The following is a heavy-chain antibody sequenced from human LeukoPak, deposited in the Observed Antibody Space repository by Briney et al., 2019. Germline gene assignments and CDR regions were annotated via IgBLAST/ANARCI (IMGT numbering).Heavy chain of an antibody. CDR2: IYPGDSGT. D-gene: IGHD2-2*01. Sequence: GESLKISCKASGYSFTNYWIGWVRQMPGKGLEWMGIIYPGDSGTRYSPSFRGQVTISADKSISTAYLQWSSLKASDTAMYYCARQRVPAAMSPVDYWGQGTLVTVSS. CDR1: GYSFTNYW. V-gene: IGHV5-51*01. CDR3: ARQRVPAAMSPVDY. J-gene: IGHJ4*02.